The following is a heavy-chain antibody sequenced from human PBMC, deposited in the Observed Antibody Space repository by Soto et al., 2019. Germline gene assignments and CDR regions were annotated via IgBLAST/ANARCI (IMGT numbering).Heavy chain of an antibody. V-gene: IGHV1-69*02. J-gene: IGHJ4*02. CDR3: PRAIEMATILLF. CDR2: IIPILGIA. CDR1: GGTFSSST. D-gene: IGHD5-12*01. Sequence: QVQLVQSGAEVKKPGSSVKVSCKASGGTFSSSTISWVRQAPGQGLEWMGGIIPILGIANYAQKFQGRVTITAYKSTSTAYMERSSLRSEDTAVSYCPRAIEMATILLFCGQGTLVTVSS.